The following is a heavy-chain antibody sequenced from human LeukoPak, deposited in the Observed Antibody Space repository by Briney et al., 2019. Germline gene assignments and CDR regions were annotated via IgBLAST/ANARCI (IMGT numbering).Heavy chain of an antibody. CDR3: AKDQREMATIGSYFDY. CDR1: GFTFSSYW. CDR2: IKQDGSEK. V-gene: IGHV3-7*01. J-gene: IGHJ4*02. D-gene: IGHD5-24*01. Sequence: GGSLRLSCAVSGFTFSSYWMSWVRQAPGKGLEWVANIKQDGSEKYYVDSVKGRFTISRDNSKNTLYLQMNSLRAEDTAVYYCAKDQREMATIGSYFDYWGQGTLVTVSS.